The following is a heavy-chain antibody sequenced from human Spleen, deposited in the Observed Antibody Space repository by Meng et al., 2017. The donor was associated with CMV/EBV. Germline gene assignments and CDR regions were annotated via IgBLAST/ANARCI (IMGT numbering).Heavy chain of an antibody. Sequence: KATGYTFTGYYMHWVRQAPGQGLEWMGRINPNSGGTNDAQKFQGRVTMTRDTSISTAYMELSRLRSDDTAVYYCARMGYSGYDWSDYWGQGTLVTVSS. CDR2: INPNSGGT. D-gene: IGHD5-12*01. CDR3: ARMGYSGYDWSDY. CDR1: GYTFTGYY. V-gene: IGHV1-2*06. J-gene: IGHJ4*02.